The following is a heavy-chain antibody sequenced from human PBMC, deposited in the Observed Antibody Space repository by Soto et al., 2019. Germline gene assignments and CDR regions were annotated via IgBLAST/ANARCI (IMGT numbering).Heavy chain of an antibody. V-gene: IGHV1-69*01. D-gene: IGHD2-21*01. CDR3: AISDGPYFYYVIDV. J-gene: IGHJ6*02. CDR2: IIPLLGST. CDR1: GGPFSSQA. Sequence: QVQVEQSGAEVKKPGSSLKVSCKTSGGPFSSQAFNWVRQARGHGLEWMGGIIPLLGSTTYAQKFQDRVTFTADESTSTVYMELRSLRSEDTATYFCAISDGPYFYYVIDVWGRGTTVTVSS.